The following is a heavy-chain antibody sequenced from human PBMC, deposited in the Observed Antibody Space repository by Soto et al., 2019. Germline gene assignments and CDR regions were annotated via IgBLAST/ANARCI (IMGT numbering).Heavy chain of an antibody. CDR1: GFTFSIYP. CDR3: AKEGTSGLYYFDY. J-gene: IGHJ4*02. V-gene: IGHV3-23*01. D-gene: IGHD6-19*01. Sequence: EVQLLESGGGLVQPGGSLGLSCAALGFTFSIYPLSWVRKAPGRGLGGASIISGSGVSPYSADSGKGRFPISRDNSRNTLYLQMNSLRAGDSAKYYCAKEGTSGLYYFDYWGQGTLVTVSS. CDR2: ISGSGVSP.